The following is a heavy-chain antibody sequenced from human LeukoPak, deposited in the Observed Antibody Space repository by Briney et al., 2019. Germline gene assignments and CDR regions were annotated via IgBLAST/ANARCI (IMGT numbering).Heavy chain of an antibody. CDR3: ASSDGYNYLHWFDP. CDR2: INHSGST. Sequence: SETLSLTCAVYGGSFSGYYWSWIRQPPGKGLEWLGEINHSGSTNYNPSLKSRVTISVDTSKNQFSLKLSSVTAADTAVYYCASSDGYNYLHWFDPWGQGTLVTVSS. D-gene: IGHD5-24*01. J-gene: IGHJ5*02. CDR1: GGSFSGYY. V-gene: IGHV4-34*01.